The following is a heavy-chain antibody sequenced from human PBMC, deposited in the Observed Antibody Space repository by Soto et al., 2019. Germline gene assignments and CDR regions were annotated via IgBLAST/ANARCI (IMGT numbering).Heavy chain of an antibody. V-gene: IGHV4-39*07. CDR3: ARAKLRTGPPYFDY. CDR2: IYYSGST. CDR1: GGSISSSSYY. D-gene: IGHD1-1*01. Sequence: SETLSLTCTVSGGSISSSSYYWGWIRQPPGKGLEWIGSIYYSGSTYYNPSLKSRVTISVDTSKNQFSLKLSSVTAADTAVYYCARAKLRTGPPYFDYWGQGTLVTVSS. J-gene: IGHJ4*02.